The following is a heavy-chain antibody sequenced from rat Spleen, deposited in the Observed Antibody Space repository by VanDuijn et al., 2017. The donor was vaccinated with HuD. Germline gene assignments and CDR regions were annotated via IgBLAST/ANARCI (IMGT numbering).Heavy chain of an antibody. V-gene: IGHV5-29*01. J-gene: IGHJ2*01. CDR1: GFTFSDYG. CDR3: ARRHYGYTDYFDY. CDR2: ISYGDSSGHSGT. Sequence: EVQLVESGGGLVQPGRSLKLSCAASGFTFSDYGVAWVRHAPPTGLEWVATISYGDSSGHSGTYYRDSVKGRFTSSRDDAKSTLSLQMDSLRSEDTATYYCARRHYGYTDYFDYWGQGVMVTVSS. D-gene: IGHD1-9*01.